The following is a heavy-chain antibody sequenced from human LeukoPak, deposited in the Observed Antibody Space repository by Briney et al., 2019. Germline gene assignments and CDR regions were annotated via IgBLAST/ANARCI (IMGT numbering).Heavy chain of an antibody. D-gene: IGHD1-1*01. CDR3: ARDRGTWNDDGFDY. Sequence: SETLSLTCTVSGGSISSYYWSWIRQPPGKGLEWIGSIYYSGSTYYNPSLKSRVTISVDTSKNQFSLKLSSVTAADTAVYYCARDRGTWNDDGFDYWGQGTLVTVSS. J-gene: IGHJ4*02. V-gene: IGHV4-59*12. CDR1: GGSISSYY. CDR2: IYYSGST.